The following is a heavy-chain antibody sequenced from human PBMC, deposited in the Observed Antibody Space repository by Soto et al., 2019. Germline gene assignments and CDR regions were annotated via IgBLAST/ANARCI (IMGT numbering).Heavy chain of an antibody. D-gene: IGHD5-12*01. CDR3: ARSNGYGDYYYYGMDV. V-gene: IGHV3-11*06. Sequence: GGSLRLSCAASGFTFSDYYMSWIRQAPGKGLEWVSYISSSSYTNYADSVKGRFTISRDNAKNSLYLQMNSLRAEDTAVYYCARSNGYGDYYYYGMDVWGQGTTVTVS. CDR1: GFTFSDYY. J-gene: IGHJ6*02. CDR2: ISSSSYT.